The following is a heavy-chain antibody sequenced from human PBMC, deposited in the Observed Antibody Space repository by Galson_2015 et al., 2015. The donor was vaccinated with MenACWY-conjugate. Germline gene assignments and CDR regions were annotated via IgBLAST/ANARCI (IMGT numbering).Heavy chain of an antibody. CDR3: ANGKAIFGAVSSQLYYYYGMDV. CDR1: GFTFSSYS. CDR2: ISSSSSTI. J-gene: IGHJ6*02. V-gene: IGHV3-48*04. Sequence: SLRLSCAASGFTFSSYSMNWVRQAPGKGLEWVSYISSSSSTIYYADSVKGRFTISRDNAKNTLYLQMNSLRAEDTAVYYCANGKAIFGAVSSQLYYYYGMDVWGQGTTVTVSS. D-gene: IGHD3-3*01.